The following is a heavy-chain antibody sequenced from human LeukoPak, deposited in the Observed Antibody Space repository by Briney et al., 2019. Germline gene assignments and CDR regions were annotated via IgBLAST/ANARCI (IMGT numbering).Heavy chain of an antibody. Sequence: SETLSLTCTVSGGSISSYYWSWIRQPPGKGLEWIGYIYYSGSTNYNPSLKSRVTISVDTSKNQFSLKLSSVTAADTAVYYCARVGRLEGNWFDPWGQGTLVTVSS. CDR3: ARVGRLEGNWFDP. V-gene: IGHV4-59*08. J-gene: IGHJ5*02. D-gene: IGHD2-15*01. CDR1: GGSISSYY. CDR2: IYYSGST.